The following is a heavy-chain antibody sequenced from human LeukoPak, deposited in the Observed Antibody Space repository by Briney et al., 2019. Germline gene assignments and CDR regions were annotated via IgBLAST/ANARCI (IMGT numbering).Heavy chain of an antibody. CDR2: IYTSGST. CDR1: GGSISSYY. Sequence: SETLSLTCTVSGGSISSYYWSWIRQPAGKGLEWIGRIYTSGSTNYNPSLKSRVTISRDTSKNQFSLKLTSVTTADTAVYYCARAGGVKTAALDLDYWGQGTLVTVSS. V-gene: IGHV4-4*07. J-gene: IGHJ4*02. CDR3: ARAGGVKTAALDLDY. D-gene: IGHD6-25*01.